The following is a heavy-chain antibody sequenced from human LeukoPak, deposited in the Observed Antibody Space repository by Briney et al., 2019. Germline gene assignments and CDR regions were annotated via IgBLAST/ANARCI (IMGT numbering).Heavy chain of an antibody. J-gene: IGHJ4*02. CDR1: GFTFSSYA. CDR3: ARDGAEAAGYFDY. D-gene: IGHD6-19*01. Sequence: PGGSLRLSCAASGFTFSSYAMHWVRQAPGKGLEWVAVISYDGSNKYYADSVKGRFTISRDNSKNTLYLQMNSLRAEDTAVYYCARDGAEAAGYFDYWGQGTLVTVSS. CDR2: ISYDGSNK. V-gene: IGHV3-30-3*01.